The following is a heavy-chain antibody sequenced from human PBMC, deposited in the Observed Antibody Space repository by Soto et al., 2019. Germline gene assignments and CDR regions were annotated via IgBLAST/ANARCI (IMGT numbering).Heavy chain of an antibody. CDR3: ARESRDFVLWFDQ. CDR2: LHTGTGTT. J-gene: IGHJ5*02. V-gene: IGHV1-3*04. CDR1: GYNFTNYA. Sequence: QVHLVQSGPEVQNPGASVKVSCKASGYNFTNYALHWVRQAPGQRLEWLGWLHTGTGTTKYSQKFQGRLTITRDTSASAAYMELSSLRSEDTAVYYCARESRDFVLWFDQWGPGTLITVSS. D-gene: IGHD3-10*01.